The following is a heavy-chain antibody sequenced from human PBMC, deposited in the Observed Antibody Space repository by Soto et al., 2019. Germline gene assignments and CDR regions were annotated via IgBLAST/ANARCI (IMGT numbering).Heavy chain of an antibody. J-gene: IGHJ6*03. CDR2: IYYSGST. D-gene: IGHD3-3*01. CDR3: ARVVIIGVYYYYYYYVDV. CDR1: GGSISSGGYY. V-gene: IGHV4-31*03. Sequence: SETLSLTCTVSGGSISSGGYYWSWIRQHPGKGLEWIGYIYYSGSTYYNPSLKSRVTISVDTSKNQFSLKLSSVTAADTAVYYCARVVIIGVYYYYYYYVDVWGKGTTVTVSS.